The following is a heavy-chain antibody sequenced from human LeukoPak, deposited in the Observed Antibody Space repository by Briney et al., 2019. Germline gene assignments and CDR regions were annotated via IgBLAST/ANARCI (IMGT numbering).Heavy chain of an antibody. J-gene: IGHJ4*02. Sequence: EASVKVSCKVYGDILTDFSIHWVRQVPGKGLEWMGGFDPEDGETVYAQKFQGRVTMTEDTSTDTAYMELSSLRSDDTAVYYCAIDFGGTYPDSPFDYWGQGTLVTVSS. D-gene: IGHD1-26*01. CDR1: GDILTDFS. CDR2: FDPEDGET. V-gene: IGHV1-24*01. CDR3: AIDFGGTYPDSPFDY.